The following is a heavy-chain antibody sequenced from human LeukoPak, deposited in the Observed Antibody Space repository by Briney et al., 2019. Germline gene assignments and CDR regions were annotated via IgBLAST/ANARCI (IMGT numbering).Heavy chain of an antibody. V-gene: IGHV4-4*07. D-gene: IGHD6-13*01. Sequence: KPSESLSLTCTVSGGSISSYYWSWIRQPAGKGLKWIGRLYTSGSTNYNPSLKGRVTMSVDTSKNQFSLQLSSVTAADTAVYYCARGRGSSWYYFDYWGQGTLVTVSS. J-gene: IGHJ4*02. CDR1: GGSISSYY. CDR3: ARGRGSSWYYFDY. CDR2: LYTSGST.